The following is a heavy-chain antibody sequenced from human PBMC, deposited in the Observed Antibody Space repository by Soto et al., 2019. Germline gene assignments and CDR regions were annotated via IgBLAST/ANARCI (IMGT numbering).Heavy chain of an antibody. CDR3: ARGSNRFDP. CDR2: IYYSGST. Sequence: QVQLQESGPGLVKPSETLSLTSTVSGGSISNYYCSWIRQPPGKGLECIGDIYYSGSTNYTPTLRRRVTISVDTSKNQFSLKLSCVTAADKAVYYCARGSNRFDPRGQRAMDIVSS. J-gene: IGHJ5*02. CDR1: GGSISNYY. V-gene: IGHV4-59*01.